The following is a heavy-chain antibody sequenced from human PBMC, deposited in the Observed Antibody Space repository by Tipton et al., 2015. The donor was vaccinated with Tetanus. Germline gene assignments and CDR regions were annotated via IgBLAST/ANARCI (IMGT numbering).Heavy chain of an antibody. D-gene: IGHD1-20*01. CDR1: GFTFDDAW. J-gene: IGHJ6*02. CDR2: IKSKADGGTS. V-gene: IGHV3-15*01. Sequence: SLRLSCVASGFTFDDAWMTWVRQTPGRGLEWVGRIKSKADGGTSDYATPVRGRFIISREDSTNTLFLQMNSLRAEDTAVYYCAKEGPYNWNPDYYYYYGMDVWGQGTTVTVSS. CDR3: AKEGPYNWNPDYYYYYGMDV.